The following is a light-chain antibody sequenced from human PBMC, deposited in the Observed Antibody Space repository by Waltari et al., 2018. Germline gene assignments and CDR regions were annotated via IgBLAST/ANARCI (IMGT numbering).Light chain of an antibody. J-gene: IGKJ2*01. V-gene: IGKV4-1*01. CDR1: HSILYSSNNKNY. CDR2: WAX. Sequence: DIVMTQSPDSLTVSLGERATITCKSSHSILYSSNNKNYLAWYQQKPGQQPNLLIYWAXXXXXGXXXXXXXXXXXTXFXXXXXXLQAEDVAVYYCQQYYTAPYTFGQGTKLEIK. CDR3: QQYYTAPYT.